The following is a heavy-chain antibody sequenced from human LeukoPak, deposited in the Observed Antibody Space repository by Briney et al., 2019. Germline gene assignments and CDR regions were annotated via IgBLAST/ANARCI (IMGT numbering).Heavy chain of an antibody. V-gene: IGHV3-30*01. Sequence: GRSLRLSCAASGFTFSSYAMHWVRQAPGKGLEWVAVISYDGSNKYYADSLKGRFTISRDNSKNTLYLQMNSLRAEDTAVYYCARDGRWGDYGDYVAHWYFDLWGRGTLVTVSS. CDR2: ISYDGSNK. CDR1: GFTFSSYA. D-gene: IGHD4-17*01. J-gene: IGHJ2*01. CDR3: ARDGRWGDYGDYVAHWYFDL.